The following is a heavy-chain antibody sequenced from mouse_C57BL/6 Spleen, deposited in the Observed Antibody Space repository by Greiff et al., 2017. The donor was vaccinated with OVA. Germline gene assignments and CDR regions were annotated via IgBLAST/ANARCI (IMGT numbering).Heavy chain of an antibody. Sequence: VQLQQPGAELVMPGASVKLSCKASGYTFTSYWMHWVKQRPGQGLEWIGEIDPSDSYTNYNQKFKGKSTLTVDKSSSTAYMQLSSLTSEDSAVYYCARSFYDYDGGYYAMDYWGQGTSVTVSS. J-gene: IGHJ4*01. D-gene: IGHD2-4*01. CDR3: ARSFYDYDGGYYAMDY. V-gene: IGHV1-69*01. CDR2: IDPSDSYT. CDR1: GYTFTSYW.